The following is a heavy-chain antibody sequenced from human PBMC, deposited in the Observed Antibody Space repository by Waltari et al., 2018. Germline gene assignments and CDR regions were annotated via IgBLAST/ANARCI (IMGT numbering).Heavy chain of an antibody. CDR2: IYYSGST. J-gene: IGHJ5*02. V-gene: IGHV4-39*01. CDR3: ARRNGDRSNWFDP. D-gene: IGHD4-17*01. Sequence: QLQLQESGPGLVKPSETLSLTCTVSGGSISSSSYYWGWIRQPPGKGLEWIGSIYYSGSTYYNPSLKRRVTISVDTSKNQFSLKLSSVTAADTAVYYCARRNGDRSNWFDPWGQGTLVTVSS. CDR1: GGSISSSSYY.